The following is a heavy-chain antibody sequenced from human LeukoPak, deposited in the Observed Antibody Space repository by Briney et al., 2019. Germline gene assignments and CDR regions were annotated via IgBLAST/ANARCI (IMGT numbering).Heavy chain of an antibody. CDR2: ISSSSDYI. V-gene: IGHV3-21*01. D-gene: IGHD4-23*01. CDR1: GFTFSTYI. J-gene: IGHJ4*02. Sequence: PGGSLRLSCAASGFTFSTYIMNWVRQAPGKGLEWVSSISSSSDYIYYVDSVKGRFTISRDNAKNTLYLQMNSLRVEDTAVCYCARGRPHGNDYWGQGTLVTVSS. CDR3: ARGRPHGNDY.